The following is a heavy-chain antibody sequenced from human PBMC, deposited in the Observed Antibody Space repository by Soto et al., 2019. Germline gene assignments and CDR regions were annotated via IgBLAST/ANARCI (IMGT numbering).Heavy chain of an antibody. Sequence: GGSLRLSCAASGFTFSSYGMHWVRQAPGKGLEWVAVISYDGSNKYYADSVKGRFTISRDNSKNTLYLQMNSLRAEDTAVYYCAKKRKGIRYSSGWYVGYWGQGTLVTVSS. CDR1: GFTFSSYG. J-gene: IGHJ4*02. CDR3: AKKRKGIRYSSGWYVGY. V-gene: IGHV3-30*18. CDR2: ISYDGSNK. D-gene: IGHD6-19*01.